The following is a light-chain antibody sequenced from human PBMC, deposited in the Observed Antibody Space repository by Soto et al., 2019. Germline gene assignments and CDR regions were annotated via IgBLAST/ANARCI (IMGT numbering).Light chain of an antibody. CDR3: QQYNNWT. Sequence: EIVMTQSPATLSVSPGERATLSCMASQRVSSNLAGYQQKPGHAPRLLIYGASNRATGIPARLSGSGSGTEFNLTISSRQSEDFAVYYCQQYNNWTLGQGTQVEIK. V-gene: IGKV3-15*01. CDR2: GAS. CDR1: QRVSSN. J-gene: IGKJ1*01.